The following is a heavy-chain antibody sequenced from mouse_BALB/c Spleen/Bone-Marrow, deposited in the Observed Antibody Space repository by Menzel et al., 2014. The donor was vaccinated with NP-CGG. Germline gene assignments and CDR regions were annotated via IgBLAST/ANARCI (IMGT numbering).Heavy chain of an antibody. CDR2: ISSGGSYS. Sequence: EVKLVESGGGLVKPGGSLKLSCAASGFAFSSYDMSWVRQTPEKRLEWVATISSGGSYSYYPDSVKGRFTISRDNGRNNLYLQMSSLRSEDTALYYCARHPYYGNYPAWFAYWGQGTLVTVSA. CDR3: ARHPYYGNYPAWFAY. J-gene: IGHJ3*01. CDR1: GFAFSSYD. D-gene: IGHD2-10*01. V-gene: IGHV5-9*02.